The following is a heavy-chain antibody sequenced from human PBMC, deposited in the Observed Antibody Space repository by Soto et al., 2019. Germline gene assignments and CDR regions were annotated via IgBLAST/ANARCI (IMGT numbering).Heavy chain of an antibody. V-gene: IGHV1-18*01. D-gene: IGHD1-1*01. CDR3: ARGRYGDY. CDR1: GYAFTTYG. Sequence: QVHLVQSGAEVKKPGASVKVSCKASGYAFTTYGITWVRQAPGQGLEWMGWISAHNGNTNYAQKLQGRVIVTRDTSTSTAYMELRSLRSDDTAVYYCARGRYGDYWGQGALVTVSS. CDR2: ISAHNGNT. J-gene: IGHJ4*02.